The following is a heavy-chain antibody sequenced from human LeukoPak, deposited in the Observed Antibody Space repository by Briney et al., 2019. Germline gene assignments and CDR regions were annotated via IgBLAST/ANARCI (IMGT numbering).Heavy chain of an antibody. D-gene: IGHD3-9*01. CDR2: ISGYNGNT. J-gene: IGHJ4*02. CDR1: GGTFSSYG. CDR3: ARDNDILTGYPDY. Sequence: EASVKVSCKASGGTFSSYGISWVRQAPGQGLEWMGWISGYNGNTKYAQKLQGRVTMTTDTSTSIVYMELRSLRSDDTAVYYCARDNDILTGYPDYWGQGTLVSVSS. V-gene: IGHV1-18*01.